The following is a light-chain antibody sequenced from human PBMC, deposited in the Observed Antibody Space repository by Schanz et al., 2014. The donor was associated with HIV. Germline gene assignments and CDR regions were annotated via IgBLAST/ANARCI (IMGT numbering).Light chain of an antibody. V-gene: IGKV1-5*03. CDR2: QAS. Sequence: IQMTQSPSTVSTSVGDRVTLTCRASQTIGRLLAWYQQKPGRAPKLLIYQASILETGVPSRFSGSGSGTKFTLTISSLQPDDFATYYCQQYNSDSITFGQGTRLEIK. CDR3: QQYNSDSIT. CDR1: QTIGRL. J-gene: IGKJ5*01.